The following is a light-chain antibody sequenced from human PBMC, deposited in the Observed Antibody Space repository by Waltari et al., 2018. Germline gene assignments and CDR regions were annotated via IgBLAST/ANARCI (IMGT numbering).Light chain of an antibody. CDR1: IVTKKY. V-gene: IGLV3-27*01. Sequence: SYELTQPSSVSVSPGQTAKITCLGDIVTKKYVRWFQQKPGRAPVLVIYKDTERPSGIPERFSGSSSGTTVTLTISGAQGEDEAEYYCNCATDDNVRIFGGGTRLTVL. CDR3: NCATDDNVRI. J-gene: IGLJ2*01. CDR2: KDT.